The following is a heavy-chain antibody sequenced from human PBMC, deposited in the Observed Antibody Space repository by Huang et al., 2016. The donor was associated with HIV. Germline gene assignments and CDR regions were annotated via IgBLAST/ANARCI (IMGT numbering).Heavy chain of an antibody. Sequence: QVPLQESGPGLVRPSETLSLPCVVFGVSLNSGGYVVGGGRGPAGGGREWVGSMYNSGRTYCNPSLKSRVTMSIETSKNEFSLKLGSVTAADTAVYYCARHAGTSRRYYFDFWGRGTLVTVSS. CDR2: MYNSGRT. CDR3: ARHAGTSRRYYFDF. J-gene: IGHJ4*02. V-gene: IGHV4-39*01. D-gene: IGHD2-2*01. CDR1: GVSLNSGGYV.